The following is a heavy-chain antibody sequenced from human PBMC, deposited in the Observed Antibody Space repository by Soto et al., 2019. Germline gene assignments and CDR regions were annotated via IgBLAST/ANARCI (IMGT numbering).Heavy chain of an antibody. Sequence: EVQLVESGGGLVQPGGSLRLSCAASGFTFSHYWMTWVRQAPGKGLEWVANMKEDGSDKNYVDSVKGRFTISRDNAKNSLYLQMNSLRAEDTAMYYCASGGSESDYWGQGTLVTVSS. V-gene: IGHV3-7*01. CDR1: GFTFSHYW. J-gene: IGHJ4*02. CDR2: MKEDGSDK. CDR3: ASGGSESDY. D-gene: IGHD3-16*01.